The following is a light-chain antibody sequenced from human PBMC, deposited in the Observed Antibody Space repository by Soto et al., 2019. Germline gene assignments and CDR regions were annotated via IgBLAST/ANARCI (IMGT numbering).Light chain of an antibody. J-gene: IGLJ1*01. CDR1: SSDVGSYNL. CDR2: EDT. Sequence: QSVLTQPASVSGSPGQSIAISCTGTSSDVGSYNLVSWYQQHPGKAPKLMIYEDTKRPSGVSDRFSGSKSGNTASLTISGLQAEDEADYYCCSYETSSTYVFGTGTKVTVL. CDR3: CSYETSSTYV. V-gene: IGLV2-23*01.